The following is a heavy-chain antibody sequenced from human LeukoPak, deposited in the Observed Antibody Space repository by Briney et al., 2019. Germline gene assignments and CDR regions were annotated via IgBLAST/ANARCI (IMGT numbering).Heavy chain of an antibody. Sequence: GASVKVSCKASGYTFTSYDINWVRQATGQGLEWMGWMNPNSGNTGYAQKFQGRVTMTRNTSISTAYMELSSLRSEDTAVYYCARGRNNHSLGKGNWFDPWGQGTPVTVSS. J-gene: IGHJ5*02. D-gene: IGHD1-14*01. CDR3: ARGRNNHSLGKGNWFDP. CDR1: GYTFTSYD. V-gene: IGHV1-8*01. CDR2: MNPNSGNT.